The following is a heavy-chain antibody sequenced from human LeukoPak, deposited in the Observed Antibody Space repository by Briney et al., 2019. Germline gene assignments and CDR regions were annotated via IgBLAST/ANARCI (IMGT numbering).Heavy chain of an antibody. CDR2: IYYSGST. D-gene: IGHD6-25*01. Sequence: SEILSLTCTVSGGSISSYYWSWIRQPPGKGLEWIGYIYYSGSTNYNPSLKSRVTISVDTSKNQFSLKLSSVTAADTAVYYCAREVYSSGGWGQGTLVTVSS. CDR1: GGSISSYY. V-gene: IGHV4-59*01. CDR3: AREVYSSGG. J-gene: IGHJ4*02.